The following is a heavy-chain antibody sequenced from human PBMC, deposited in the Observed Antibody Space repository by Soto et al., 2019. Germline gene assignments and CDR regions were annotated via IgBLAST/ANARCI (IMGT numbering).Heavy chain of an antibody. D-gene: IGHD6-19*01. CDR1: GGSISSSNW. Sequence: SETLSLTCAVSGGSISSSNWWSWVRQPPGKGLEWIGEIYHSGSTNYNPSLKSRVTISVDKSKNQFSLKLSSVTAADTAVYYCATGYSSGWGRYNFDYWGQGTLVTVSS. CDR2: IYHSGST. V-gene: IGHV4-4*02. CDR3: ATGYSSGWGRYNFDY. J-gene: IGHJ4*02.